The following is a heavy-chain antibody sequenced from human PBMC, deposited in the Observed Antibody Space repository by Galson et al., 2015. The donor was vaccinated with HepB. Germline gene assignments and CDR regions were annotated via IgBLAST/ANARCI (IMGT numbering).Heavy chain of an antibody. V-gene: IGHV3-30-3*01. Sequence: SLRLSCAASGFTFSSYAMHWVHQAPGKGLEWVAVISYDGSNKYYADSVKGRFTISRDNSKNSLYLHINSLRTEDTAVFYCARELGGYTYGKGIDYWGQGALVTVSS. D-gene: IGHD5-18*01. CDR1: GFTFSSYA. CDR3: ARELGGYTYGKGIDY. CDR2: ISYDGSNK. J-gene: IGHJ4*02.